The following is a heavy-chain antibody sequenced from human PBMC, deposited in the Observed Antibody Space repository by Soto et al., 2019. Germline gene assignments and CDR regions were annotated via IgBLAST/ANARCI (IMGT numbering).Heavy chain of an antibody. V-gene: IGHV4-59*01. Sequence: SETLSLTCTVSGGSISSYYWSWIRQPPGKGLEWIGYIYYSGSTNYNPSLKSRVTISVDTSKNQFSLKLSSVTAADTAVYYCARAHSPSYYDFWSGYYEDIGYYYYGMDVWGQGTTVTVSS. CDR2: IYYSGST. D-gene: IGHD3-3*01. CDR1: GGSISSYY. J-gene: IGHJ6*02. CDR3: ARAHSPSYYDFWSGYYEDIGYYYYGMDV.